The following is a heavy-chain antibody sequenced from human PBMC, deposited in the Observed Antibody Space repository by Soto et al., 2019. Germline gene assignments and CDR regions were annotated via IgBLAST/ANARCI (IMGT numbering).Heavy chain of an antibody. CDR1: GFTFRSYA. D-gene: IGHD4-17*01. V-gene: IGHV3-23*04. CDR3: ATYYGDYAGGEFFQH. J-gene: IGHJ1*01. Sequence: EVQLVESGGGLVKPGGSLRLSCAASGFTFRSYAMNWVRQAPGKGLEWVSAITGSGGSTYYGDSVKGRFTISRDNSKNTLYLQMNSLRADDTAVYYCATYYGDYAGGEFFQHWGQGTLVTVSS. CDR2: ITGSGGST.